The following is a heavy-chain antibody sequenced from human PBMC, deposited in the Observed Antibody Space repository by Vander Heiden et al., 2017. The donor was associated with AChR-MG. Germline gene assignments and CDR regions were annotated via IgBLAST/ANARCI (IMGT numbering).Heavy chain of an antibody. CDR3: ARGVAGSSWSNWFDP. D-gene: IGHD6-13*01. V-gene: IGHV3-48*01. CDR1: GFPFSSYS. CDR2: ISSSSSTI. J-gene: IGHJ5*02. Sequence: EVQLVESGGGLVQPGGSLTLSCAASGFPFSSYSMNWVRQAPGKGLEWVSYISSSSSTIYYADSVKGRFTISRDNAKNSLYLQMNSLRAEDTAVYYCARGVAGSSWSNWFDPWGQGTLVTVSS.